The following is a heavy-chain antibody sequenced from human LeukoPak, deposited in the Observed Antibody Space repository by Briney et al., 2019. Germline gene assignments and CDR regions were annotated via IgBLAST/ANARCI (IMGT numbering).Heavy chain of an antibody. CDR3: ARGGSGSYFDY. CDR1: GYTFINQA. V-gene: IGHV1-18*01. Sequence: ASVKVSCTASGYTFINQAISWVRQAPGQGLEWMGWTSPFNGKTDYAQTFQGRLTMTTDASTSTAHMELRSLRSADTAIYYCARGGSGSYFDYWGQGTLVAVSS. CDR2: TSPFNGKT. D-gene: IGHD3-10*01. J-gene: IGHJ4*02.